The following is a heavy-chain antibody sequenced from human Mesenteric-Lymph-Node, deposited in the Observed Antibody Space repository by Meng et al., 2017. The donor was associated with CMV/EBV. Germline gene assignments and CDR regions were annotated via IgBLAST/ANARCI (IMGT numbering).Heavy chain of an antibody. D-gene: IGHD3-10*01. CDR2: IYYSGST. CDR3: ARDHRSMVRGGVAAWFDP. V-gene: IGHV4-61*01. J-gene: IGHJ5*02. Sequence: SETLSLTCTVSGGSVSSGSYYWSWIRQPPGKGLEWIGYIYYSGSTNYNPSLKSRVTISVDTSKNQFSLKLSSVTAADTAVYYCARDHRSMVRGGVAAWFDPWGQGTLVTVSS. CDR1: GGSVSSGSYY.